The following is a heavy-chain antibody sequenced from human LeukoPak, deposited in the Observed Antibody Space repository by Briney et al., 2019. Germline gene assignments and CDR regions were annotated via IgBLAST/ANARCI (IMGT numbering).Heavy chain of an antibody. CDR3: SREVAYCGDDCYSAEFDY. CDR2: TYNRSKWYY. J-gene: IGHJ4*02. Sequence: SQTLSLTRAFSRDSLSIYSAAWNELSQSPSVGLHWLARTYNRSKWYYDYKGSVRSRISIIPEASKNHYTLHLTSVTPEDTAVYYCSREVAYCGDDCYSAEFDYWGQGTLVTVSS. CDR1: RDSLSIYSAA. V-gene: IGHV6-1*01. D-gene: IGHD2-21*02.